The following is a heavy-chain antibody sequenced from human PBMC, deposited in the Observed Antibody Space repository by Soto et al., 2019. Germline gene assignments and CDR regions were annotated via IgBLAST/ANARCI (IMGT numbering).Heavy chain of an antibody. D-gene: IGHD3-3*01. CDR1: GGTFGNTA. CDR3: ARDGDPGYSFWSGPLGGGRFDP. Sequence: QVQLVQSGAEVKEPGSSVNVSCKTSGGTFGNTAVTWVRQAPGQGLEWIGGIVPMFGTANYAQKFQGRVTVTADESTGTGYMELSSLGSDDTAVYYCARDGDPGYSFWSGPLGGGRFDPWGQGTLVTVSS. J-gene: IGHJ5*02. V-gene: IGHV1-69*12. CDR2: IVPMFGTA.